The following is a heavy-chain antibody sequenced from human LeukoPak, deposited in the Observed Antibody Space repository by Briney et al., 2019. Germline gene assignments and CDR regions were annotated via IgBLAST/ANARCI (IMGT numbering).Heavy chain of an antibody. Sequence: SETLSLTCAVSGGSISSGGYSWSWIRQPPGKGLEWIGYIYHSGSTYYNPSLKSRVTISIDRSKNQFSLKVTSVTAADTAVYYCARQRGSSSSWYFDYWGQGTLVTVSS. J-gene: IGHJ4*02. D-gene: IGHD6-13*01. CDR1: GGSISSGGYS. CDR2: IYHSGST. V-gene: IGHV4-30-2*01. CDR3: ARQRGSSSSWYFDY.